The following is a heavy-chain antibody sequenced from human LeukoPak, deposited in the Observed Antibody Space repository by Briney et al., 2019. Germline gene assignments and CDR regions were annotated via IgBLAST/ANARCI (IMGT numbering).Heavy chain of an antibody. CDR1: GYTFTSYY. CDR3: AREIQRITMIVVVPYGSFDP. D-gene: IGHD3-22*01. Sequence: GASVKVSCKASGYTFTSYYMHWVRQAPGQGLEWMGIINPSGGSTSYAQKFQGRVTMTRDTSTSTVYMELSSLRSEDTAVYYCAREIQRITMIVVVPYGSFDPWGQGTLVTVSS. CDR2: INPSGGST. V-gene: IGHV1-46*01. J-gene: IGHJ5*02.